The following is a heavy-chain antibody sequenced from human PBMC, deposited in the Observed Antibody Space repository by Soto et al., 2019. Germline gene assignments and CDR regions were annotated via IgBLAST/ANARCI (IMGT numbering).Heavy chain of an antibody. CDR2: ISPSGGST. J-gene: IGHJ6*02. CDR1: GYTFTAYY. Sequence: ASVKVSCKASGYTFTAYYIHWVRQAPGQGLEWMGWISPSGGSTSYAQKFQGRVTMTRDTSTSTVYMELSSLRSEDTAVYYCARDKIAAAALPGVNTYHYYYYYGMDVWGQGTTVTVSS. V-gene: IGHV1-46*01. D-gene: IGHD6-13*01. CDR3: ARDKIAAAALPGVNTYHYYYYYGMDV.